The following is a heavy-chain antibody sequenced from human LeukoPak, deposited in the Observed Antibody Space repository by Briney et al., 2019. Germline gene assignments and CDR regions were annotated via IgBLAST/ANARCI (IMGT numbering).Heavy chain of an antibody. CDR3: AREYYDSNKAPALDI. D-gene: IGHD3-22*01. Sequence: SQTLSLTCTVSGGAINSGGHYWSWIRQSAGKGLEWIGRIYTSGTTNSNPSLKSRVTISVDTSKNQFSLKLSSVTAADTAVYYCAREYYDSNKAPALDIWGQGTMVTVSS. J-gene: IGHJ3*02. CDR2: IYTSGTT. V-gene: IGHV4-61*02. CDR1: GGAINSGGHY.